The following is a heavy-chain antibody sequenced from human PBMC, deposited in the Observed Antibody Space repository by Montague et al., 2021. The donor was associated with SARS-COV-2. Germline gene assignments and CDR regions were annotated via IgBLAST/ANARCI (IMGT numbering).Heavy chain of an antibody. Sequence: SETLSLTCAVYGGSFSANYWSWICKPPGTGLEWIGEINHRGTSNSNSNLTRRVSISVATSKNQFSLSLGSVTAADTAVYYCARGRQHFNIIVVVMTGGEYYFDYWGQGTLVTVSS. CDR2: INHRGTS. CDR3: ARGRQHFNIIVVVMTGGEYYFDY. J-gene: IGHJ4*02. V-gene: IGHV4-34*01. CDR1: GGSFSANY. D-gene: IGHD3-22*01.